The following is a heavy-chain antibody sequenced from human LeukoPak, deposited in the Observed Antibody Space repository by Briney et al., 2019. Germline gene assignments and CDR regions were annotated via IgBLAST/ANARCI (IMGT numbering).Heavy chain of an antibody. D-gene: IGHD2-8*01. CDR3: ARGGLTKRDAFDI. CDR2: INPSGGST. V-gene: IGHV1-46*01. CDR1: GYTFTSYY. Sequence: ASVKVSCKASGYTFTSYYMHWVRQAPGQGLEWMGLINPSGGSTSYAQKFQGRVTITRDMSTSTVYMELSSLRSEDTAVYYCARGGLTKRDAFDIWGQGTMVTVSS. J-gene: IGHJ3*02.